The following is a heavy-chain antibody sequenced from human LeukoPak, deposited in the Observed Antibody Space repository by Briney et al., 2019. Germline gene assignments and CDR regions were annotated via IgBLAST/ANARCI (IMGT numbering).Heavy chain of an antibody. Sequence: PGRSLRLSCAASGFTFSSYGMHWVRQAPGKGLEWVAVIWYDGSNKYYADSVKDRFTISRDNSKNTLYLQMNSLRAEDTAVYYCARAIAARPVSWFDPWGQGTLVTVSS. CDR2: IWYDGSNK. D-gene: IGHD6-6*01. J-gene: IGHJ5*02. CDR1: GFTFSSYG. CDR3: ARAIAARPVSWFDP. V-gene: IGHV3-33*01.